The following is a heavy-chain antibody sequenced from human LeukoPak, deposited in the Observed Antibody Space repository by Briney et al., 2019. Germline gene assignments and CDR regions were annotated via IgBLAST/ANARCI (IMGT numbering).Heavy chain of an antibody. J-gene: IGHJ4*02. CDR2: IYYSGST. D-gene: IGHD3-10*01. Sequence: TTSQTLSLTCTVSGGSISSGGYYWNWIRQHPGKGLECIGYIYYSGSTYYNPSLKSRLTISVDTSKNQFSLKLSSVTAADTAVYYCARLNLGSYFDYWGQGTLVTVSS. V-gene: IGHV4-31*03. CDR3: ARLNLGSYFDY. CDR1: GGSISSGGYY.